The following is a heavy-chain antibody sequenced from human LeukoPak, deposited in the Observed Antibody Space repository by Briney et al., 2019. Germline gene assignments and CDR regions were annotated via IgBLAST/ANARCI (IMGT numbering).Heavy chain of an antibody. CDR3: ARGTYYDILTGQYYYFDY. Sequence: SVKGSCKASGGTFISYAISWVRRAPGQGLQWMGGIIPIFGTANYAQKFQGRVTITTDESTSTAYMELSGLRSEDTAVYYCARGTYYDILTGQYYYFDYWGQGTLVTVSS. V-gene: IGHV1-69*05. J-gene: IGHJ4*02. CDR1: GGTFISYA. D-gene: IGHD3-9*01. CDR2: IIPIFGTA.